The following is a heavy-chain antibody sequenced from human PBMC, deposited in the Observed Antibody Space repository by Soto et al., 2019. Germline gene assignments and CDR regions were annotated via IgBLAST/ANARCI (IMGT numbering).Heavy chain of an antibody. V-gene: IGHV4-39*01. CDR3: ARLGSSWYAHYLDY. D-gene: IGHD6-13*01. J-gene: IGHJ4*02. Sequence: QLQLQESGPGLVRPSETLSLTCTVSGDSISSRSYYWGWIRQPPGKGLEWIGSIYYGGSTHYTPSLKSRVTISVDTSRNQFSLKLNSVTAADTAVYYCARLGSSWYAHYLDYWGLGTLVTVSS. CDR1: GDSISSRSYY. CDR2: IYYGGST.